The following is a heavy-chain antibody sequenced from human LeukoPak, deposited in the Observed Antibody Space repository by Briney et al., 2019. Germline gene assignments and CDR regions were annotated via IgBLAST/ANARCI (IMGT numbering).Heavy chain of an antibody. Sequence: GGSLRLSCAASGSTFSNAWMSWVRQAPGKGLEWVGRIKSKTDGGTTDYAAPVKGRFTISRDDSKNTLYLQMNSLKTEDTAVYYCTTGFYDSSGYYYGGYYYYYYMDVWGKGTTVTVSS. D-gene: IGHD3-22*01. CDR1: GSTFSNAW. J-gene: IGHJ6*03. CDR2: IKSKTDGGTT. CDR3: TTGFYDSSGYYYGGYYYYYYMDV. V-gene: IGHV3-15*01.